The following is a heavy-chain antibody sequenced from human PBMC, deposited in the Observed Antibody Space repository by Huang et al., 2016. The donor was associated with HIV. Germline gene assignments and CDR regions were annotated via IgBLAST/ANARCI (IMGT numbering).Heavy chain of an antibody. Sequence: DVQLVQSGAEVKKSGESLKISCKGSGYTFHTYWIVWVRQMPGKCLEWMGVISPADSDARYSPSFQGQFTISADKSISTAYLQWNSLKASDTAIYYCARTHMLKGSLDHWGQGTMVNV. D-gene: IGHD3-16*01. V-gene: IGHV5-51*03. CDR3: ARTHMLKGSLDH. J-gene: IGHJ4*02. CDR2: ISPADSDA. CDR1: GYTFHTYW.